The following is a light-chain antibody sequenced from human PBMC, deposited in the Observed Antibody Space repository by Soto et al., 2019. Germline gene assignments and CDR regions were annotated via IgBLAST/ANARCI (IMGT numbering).Light chain of an antibody. CDR2: GAS. CDR1: QSVSSN. CDR3: HQYNEGPPSLT. V-gene: IGKV3-15*01. Sequence: EIVMTQSPATLSVSPGERATLSCRASQSVSSNLAWYQQKPGQAPRLLIYGASSRATGVPARFIGSGSGTEFTLHINSLQSEDFAVYSCHQYNEGPPSLTFGQGTRLEIK. J-gene: IGKJ5*01.